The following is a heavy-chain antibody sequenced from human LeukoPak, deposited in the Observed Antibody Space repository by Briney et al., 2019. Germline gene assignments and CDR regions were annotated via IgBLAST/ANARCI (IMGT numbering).Heavy chain of an antibody. CDR1: GFTFSSYA. J-gene: IGHJ1*01. D-gene: IGHD6-19*01. CDR3: ARDLSALAVAGYFQY. V-gene: IGHV3-30*04. Sequence: GGSLRLSCAASGFTFSSYAMRWVRQAPGKGLEWVAVISYDGSNKYYADSVKGRFTISRDNSKNTLYLQMNRLRPEDTAVYYCARDLSALAVAGYFQYWGQGTLVTVSS. CDR2: ISYDGSNK.